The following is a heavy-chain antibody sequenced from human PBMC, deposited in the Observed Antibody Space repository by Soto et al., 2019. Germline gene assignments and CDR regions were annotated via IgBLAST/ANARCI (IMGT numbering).Heavy chain of an antibody. D-gene: IGHD6-19*01. V-gene: IGHV1-3*01. CDR3: ARVLSGYSSGWFWFDP. CDR2: INAGNGNT. CDR1: GYTFTSYA. J-gene: IGHJ5*02. Sequence: QVPLVQSGAEVKKPGASVKVSCKASGYTFTSYAMHWVRQAPGQRLEWMGWINAGNGNTKYSQKFQGRVTITRDTSASTAYMELSSLRSEDTAVYYCARVLSGYSSGWFWFDPWGQGTLVTVSS.